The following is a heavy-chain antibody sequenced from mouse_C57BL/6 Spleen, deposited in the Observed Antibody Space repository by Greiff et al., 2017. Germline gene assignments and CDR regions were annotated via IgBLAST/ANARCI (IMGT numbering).Heavy chain of an antibody. J-gene: IGHJ3*01. D-gene: IGHD4-1*01. Sequence: VQLQQSGPELVKPGASVKISCKASGYTFTDYYMNWVKQSHGKSLEWIGDINPNNGGTSYNQKFKGKATLTVDKSSSTAYMELRSLTSEDSAVYYCARKGTGMAWFAYWGQGTLVTVSA. CDR1: GYTFTDYY. CDR2: INPNNGGT. V-gene: IGHV1-26*01. CDR3: ARKGTGMAWFAY.